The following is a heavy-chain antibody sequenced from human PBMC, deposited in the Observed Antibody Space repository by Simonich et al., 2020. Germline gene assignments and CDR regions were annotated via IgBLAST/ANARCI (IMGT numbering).Heavy chain of an antibody. Sequence: EVQLVESGGGLVKPGGSLRLSCAASGLTFSVYSMNWVRQAPGKGREWVSSISSSSSYIYYADSVKGRFTISRDNAKNSLYLQMNSLRAEDTAVYYCARANERDYWGQGTLVTVSS. CDR3: ARANERDY. D-gene: IGHD1-1*01. CDR2: ISSSSSYI. CDR1: GLTFSVYS. J-gene: IGHJ4*02. V-gene: IGHV3-21*01.